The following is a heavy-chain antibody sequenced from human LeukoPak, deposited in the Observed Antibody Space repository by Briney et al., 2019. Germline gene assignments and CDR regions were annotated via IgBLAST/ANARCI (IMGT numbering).Heavy chain of an antibody. CDR1: GGSISSYY. V-gene: IGHV4-59*08. CDR3: ARGTVPAASDY. D-gene: IGHD2-2*01. CDR2: IYYSGST. Sequence: PSETLSLTCTVSGGSISSYYWSWIRQPPGKGPEWIGYIYYSGSTNYNPSLKSRVTISVDTSKNQFSLKLSSVTAADTAVYYCARGTVPAASDYWGQGTLVTVSS. J-gene: IGHJ4*02.